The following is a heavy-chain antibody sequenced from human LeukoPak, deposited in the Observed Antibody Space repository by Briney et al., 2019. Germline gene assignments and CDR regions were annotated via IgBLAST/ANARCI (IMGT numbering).Heavy chain of an antibody. V-gene: IGHV5-51*01. D-gene: IGHD3-10*01. CDR1: GYSFTGYW. CDR2: IYPGDSDT. Sequence: GESLKISCKGSGYSFTGYWIGWVRQMPGKGLEWMGIIYPGDSDTRYSPSFQGQVTISADKPISTAYLQWSSLKASDTAMYYCARLGSDYYYAPNWFDPWGQGTLVTVSS. J-gene: IGHJ5*02. CDR3: ARLGSDYYYAPNWFDP.